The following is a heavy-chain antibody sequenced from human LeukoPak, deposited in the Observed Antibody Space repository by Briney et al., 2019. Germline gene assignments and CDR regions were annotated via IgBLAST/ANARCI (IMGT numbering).Heavy chain of an antibody. V-gene: IGHV1-69*05. CDR1: GYTFTSYD. Sequence: SVKVSCKASGYTFTSYDINWVRQAPGQGLEWMGGIIPIFGTANYAQKFQGRVTITTDESTSTAYMELSSLRSEDTAVYYCASTDSCSSTSCSPGGSYGYDYYYYMDVWGKGTTVTVSS. CDR3: ASTDSCSSTSCSPGGSYGYDYYYYMDV. CDR2: IIPIFGTA. D-gene: IGHD2-2*01. J-gene: IGHJ6*03.